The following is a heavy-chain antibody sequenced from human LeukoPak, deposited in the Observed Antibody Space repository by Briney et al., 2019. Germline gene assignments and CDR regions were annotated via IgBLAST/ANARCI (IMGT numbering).Heavy chain of an antibody. J-gene: IGHJ5*02. D-gene: IGHD4-17*01. Sequence: GESLKISCKGSGYSFTSYWLGWVRQMPGKGLEWMGIIYPGDSDTRYSPSFQGQVTISADKSISTAYLQWSSLKASDTAMYYCARGLYGDYVSTYNWFDPWGQGTLVTVSS. CDR3: ARGLYGDYVSTYNWFDP. CDR2: IYPGDSDT. CDR1: GYSFTSYW. V-gene: IGHV5-51*01.